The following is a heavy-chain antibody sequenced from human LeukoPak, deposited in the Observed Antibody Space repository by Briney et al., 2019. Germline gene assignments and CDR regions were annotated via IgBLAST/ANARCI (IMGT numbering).Heavy chain of an antibody. J-gene: IGHJ6*02. D-gene: IGHD6-19*01. CDR1: GFTFSNYA. CDR3: ARDLEQDGSGWSYYYYYYGMDV. CDR2: ISGSGGSS. V-gene: IGHV3-23*01. Sequence: PGGSLRLSCAASGFTFSNYAMSWVRQAPGKGLEWVSAISGSGGSSYYADSVKGRFTISRDNSKNTLYLQMNSLRAEDTAVYYCARDLEQDGSGWSYYYYYYGMDVWGQGTTVTVSS.